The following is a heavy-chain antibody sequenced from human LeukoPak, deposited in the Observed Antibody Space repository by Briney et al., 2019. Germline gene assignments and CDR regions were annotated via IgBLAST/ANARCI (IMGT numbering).Heavy chain of an antibody. J-gene: IGHJ4*02. CDR1: GFTFSSYS. CDR2: ISSSSSYI. CDR3: ARDRYCSGGSCYPLDY. D-gene: IGHD2-15*01. V-gene: IGHV3-21*01. Sequence: GGSLRLSCAASGFTFSSYSMNWVRQAPGKGLEWVSPISSSSSYIYYADSVKGRFTISRDNAKNSLYLQMNSLRAEDTAVYYCARDRYCSGGSCYPLDYWGQGTLVTVSS.